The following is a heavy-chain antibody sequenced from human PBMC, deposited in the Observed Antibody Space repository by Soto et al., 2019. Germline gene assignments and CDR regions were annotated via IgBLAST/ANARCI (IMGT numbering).Heavy chain of an antibody. Sequence: EVQLLESGGGLVQPGGSLRLSCAASGFTFSSYAMRWVRQAPGKGLEWVSAISGSGGSTYYADSVKGRFTIYRDNSKNTLYLQMNSLRAADTAVYYCARRGSGSYYDYWGQGTLVTVSS. J-gene: IGHJ4*02. CDR3: ARRGSGSYYDY. CDR1: GFTFSSYA. CDR2: ISGSGGST. D-gene: IGHD1-26*01. V-gene: IGHV3-23*01.